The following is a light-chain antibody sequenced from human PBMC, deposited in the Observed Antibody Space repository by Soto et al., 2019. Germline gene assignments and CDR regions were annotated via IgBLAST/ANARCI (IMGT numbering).Light chain of an antibody. CDR3: QQYKDWPPRT. V-gene: IGKV3D-15*01. CDR1: QNINSN. Sequence: EILMTQSPLTLSVSPGEGATLSCRASQNINSNLAWYQQRPGQAPRVLIYGASSRASGIPERFSGSGSGTDFTLTINRLEPDDFAVYYCQQYKDWPPRTFGGGTRVESK. J-gene: IGKJ4*01. CDR2: GAS.